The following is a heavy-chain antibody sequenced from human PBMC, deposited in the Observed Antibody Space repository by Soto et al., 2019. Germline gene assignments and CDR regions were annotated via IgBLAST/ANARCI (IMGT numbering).Heavy chain of an antibody. J-gene: IGHJ4*02. Sequence: EVQLLESGGGLVQPGGSLRLSCAASGFTFSSYAMSWVRQAPGKGLEWVSTISDDESNTYYADSVKGRFTISRDNSKSTLSLQVSSLRAEDTALYYCVKSLLRWFGVFDFWGQGTVVSVSS. CDR1: GFTFSSYA. CDR3: VKSLLRWFGVFDF. V-gene: IGHV3-23*01. D-gene: IGHD3-10*01. CDR2: ISDDESNT.